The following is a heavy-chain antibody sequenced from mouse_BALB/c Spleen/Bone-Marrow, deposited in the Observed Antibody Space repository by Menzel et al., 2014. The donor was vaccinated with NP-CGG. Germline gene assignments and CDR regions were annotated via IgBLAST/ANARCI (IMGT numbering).Heavy chain of an antibody. CDR3: TQLLRVRKYFEV. J-gene: IGHJ1*01. D-gene: IGHD1-1*01. V-gene: IGHV5-6-4*01. CDR1: GFTLSGYN. CDR2: ISSGGSYT. Sequence: EVKVVESGGGLVKPGGSLKLSCAASGFTLSGYNMSWVRQTPEKRLEWVATISSGGSYTYYLDSVKGRFTISIDNAENTLYLHMSRLKSEDTAMYYCTQLLRVRKYFEVWSAGTPVTASS.